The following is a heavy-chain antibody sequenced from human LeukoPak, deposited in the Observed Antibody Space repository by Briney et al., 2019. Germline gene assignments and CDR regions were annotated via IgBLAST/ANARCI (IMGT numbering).Heavy chain of an antibody. CDR1: GGSISSYY. D-gene: IGHD5-18*01. J-gene: IGHJ5*02. CDR2: IYYSGST. Sequence: SETLSLTCTVSGGSISSYYWSWIRQPPGKGLEWIGYIYYSGSTNYNPSLKSRVTISVDTSKNQFSLKLSSVTAADTAVYYCARLSSYGNVNWFDPWGQGTLVTVSS. CDR3: ARLSSYGNVNWFDP. V-gene: IGHV4-59*08.